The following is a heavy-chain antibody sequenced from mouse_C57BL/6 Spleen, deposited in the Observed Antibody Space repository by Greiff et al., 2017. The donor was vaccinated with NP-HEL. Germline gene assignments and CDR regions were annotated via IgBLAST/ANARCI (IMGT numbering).Heavy chain of an antibody. CDR1: GYSITSGYY. CDR3: ARDQGLGFDY. Sequence: EVKLLESGPGLVKPSQSLSLTCSVTGYSITSGYYWNWIRQFPGNKLEWMGYISYDGSNKYNPSLKNRISITRDTSKNQFFLKLNSVTTEDTATYYCARDQGLGFDYWGQGTTLTVSS. CDR2: ISYDGSN. J-gene: IGHJ2*01. V-gene: IGHV3-6*01. D-gene: IGHD3-2*02.